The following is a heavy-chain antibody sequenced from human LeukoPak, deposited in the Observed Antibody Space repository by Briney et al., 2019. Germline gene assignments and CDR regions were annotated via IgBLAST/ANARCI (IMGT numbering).Heavy chain of an antibody. CDR1: GYTFTSYY. Sequence: ASVKVSCKASGYTFTSYYMHWVRQAPGQGLEWMGIINPSGGSTSYAQKFQGRVTMTRDTSTSTVYMELSSLRSEDTAVYYCARGFVPYCSSTSCHPPGYGDLDYWGQGTLVTVSS. CDR3: ARGFVPYCSSTSCHPPGYGDLDY. V-gene: IGHV1-46*01. D-gene: IGHD2-2*01. J-gene: IGHJ4*02. CDR2: INPSGGST.